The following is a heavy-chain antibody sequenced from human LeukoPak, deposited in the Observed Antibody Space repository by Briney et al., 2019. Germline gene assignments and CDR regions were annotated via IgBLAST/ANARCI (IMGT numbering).Heavy chain of an antibody. J-gene: IGHJ4*02. CDR3: AKARGRYYDTSGNPFDY. CDR2: IIPIFGTA. CDR1: GGTFSSYA. V-gene: IGHV1-69*13. D-gene: IGHD3-22*01. Sequence: VASVKVSCKASGGTFSSYAISWVRQAPGQGLEWMGGIIPIFGTANYAQKFQGRVTITADESTSTAYMELSSLRSEDTAVYYCAKARGRYYDTSGNPFDYWGQGTLVTVSS.